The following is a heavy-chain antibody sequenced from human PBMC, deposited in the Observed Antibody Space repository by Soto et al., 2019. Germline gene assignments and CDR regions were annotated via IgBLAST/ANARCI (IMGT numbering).Heavy chain of an antibody. CDR1: GGSFSGYY. D-gene: IGHD3-10*01. V-gene: IGHV4-34*01. CDR3: ARIGYYGSGHTY. J-gene: IGHJ4*02. CDR2: INHSGST. Sequence: SETLSLTCAVYGGSFSGYYWSWIRQPPGKGLEWIGEINHSGSTNCNPSLKSRVTISVDTSKNQFSLKLSSVTAADTAVYYCARIGYYGSGHTYWGQGTLVTVSS.